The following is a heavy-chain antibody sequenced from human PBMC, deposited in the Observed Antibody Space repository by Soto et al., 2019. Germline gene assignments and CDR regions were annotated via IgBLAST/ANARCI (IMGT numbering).Heavy chain of an antibody. Sequence: EVQLVESGGGLVQPGRSLRLSCAASGFTFDDYAMHWVRQVPGKGLEWVSGINWNSGSIGYADSVKGRFAISRDNAKNSLHLPMNSLRAEYTAFYYCVKDESINWYSGHFRHWGQGTLVTVSS. CDR1: GFTFDDYA. D-gene: IGHD6-13*01. J-gene: IGHJ1*01. V-gene: IGHV3-9*01. CDR2: INWNSGSI. CDR3: VKDESINWYSGHFRH.